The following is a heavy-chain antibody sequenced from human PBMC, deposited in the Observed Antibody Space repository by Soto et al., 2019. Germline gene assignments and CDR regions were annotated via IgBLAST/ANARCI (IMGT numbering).Heavy chain of an antibody. CDR2: INPSGGST. Sequence: ASVKVSCKAPGYTFTSYYMHWVRQAPGQGLEWMGIINPSGGSTSYEQKFQGRVTMTRDTSTSKVYMELRSLRSEDTAVYYCSIQYSYGPSFFDYWGQGTLVTVSS. CDR3: SIQYSYGPSFFDY. D-gene: IGHD5-18*01. J-gene: IGHJ4*02. CDR1: GYTFTSYY. V-gene: IGHV1-46*01.